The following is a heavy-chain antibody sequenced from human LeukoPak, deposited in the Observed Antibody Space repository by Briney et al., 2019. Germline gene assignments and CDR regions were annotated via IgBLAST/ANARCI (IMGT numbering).Heavy chain of an antibody. CDR3: ARGYYYDSSTLDY. J-gene: IGHJ4*02. D-gene: IGHD3-22*01. CDR2: ISSSSSTI. Sequence: GGSLRLSCAASGFTFSSYSMNWVRQAPGKGLEWVSYISSSSSTIYYADSVKVRFTISRDNAKNSLYLQMNSLRAEDTAVYYCARGYYYDSSTLDYWGQGTLVTVSS. V-gene: IGHV3-48*04. CDR1: GFTFSSYS.